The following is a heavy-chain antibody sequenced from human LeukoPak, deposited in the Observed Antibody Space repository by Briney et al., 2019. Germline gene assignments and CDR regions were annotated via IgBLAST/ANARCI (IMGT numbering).Heavy chain of an antibody. V-gene: IGHV1-24*01. J-gene: IGHJ6*03. CDR2: FDPEDGET. CDR1: GYTLTELS. CDR3: ARSEQFPYYMDV. Sequence: EASVKVSCKVSGYTLTELSMHWVRQAPGKGLEWMGGFDPEDGETIYAQKFQGRVTMTEDTSTDTAYMELSSLRSEDTAVYYCARSEQFPYYMDVWGKGTTVTVSS. D-gene: IGHD6-19*01.